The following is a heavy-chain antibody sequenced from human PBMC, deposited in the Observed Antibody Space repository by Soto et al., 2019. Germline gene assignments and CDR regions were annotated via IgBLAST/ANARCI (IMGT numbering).Heavy chain of an antibody. CDR2: MRQDGFEK. Sequence: EVRMVASGGGLVQPGGSLRLSCEASGFTISAYWMSWVRQAPGKGLEWVANMRQDGFEKYYLDSVKGRFTMSRDNAENSLHLQMNSLRVEDTDLYYCVRGGSKFDFWGQGALVTVYS. CDR1: GFTISAYW. CDR3: VRGGSKFDF. V-gene: IGHV3-7*01. D-gene: IGHD2-2*01. J-gene: IGHJ4*02.